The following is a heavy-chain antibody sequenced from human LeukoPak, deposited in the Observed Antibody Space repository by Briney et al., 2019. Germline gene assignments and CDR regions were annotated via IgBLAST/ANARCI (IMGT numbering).Heavy chain of an antibody. D-gene: IGHD6-13*01. CDR1: GFTFSSYS. CDR2: ISSSSSTI. CDR3: ARGTYTSSLRGGDY. V-gene: IGHV3-48*02. J-gene: IGHJ4*02. Sequence: GGSLRLSCAASGFTFSSYSMNWVRQAPGRGLEWVSYISSSSSTIYYADSVKGRFTISRDNVKNSLYLQVNSLRDEDTAIYYCARGTYTSSLRGGDYWGQGTLVTVSS.